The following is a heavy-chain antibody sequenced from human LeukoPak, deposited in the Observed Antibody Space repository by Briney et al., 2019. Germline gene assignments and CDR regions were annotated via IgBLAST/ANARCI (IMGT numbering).Heavy chain of an antibody. D-gene: IGHD1-26*01. CDR3: ARDHGQLVGAPWYFDY. CDR1: GYTLTELS. V-gene: IGHV1-24*01. CDR2: FDPEDGET. J-gene: IGHJ4*02. Sequence: ASVKVSCKVSGYTLTELSMHWVRQAPGKGLEWMGGFDPEDGETIYAQKFQGRVTMTEDTSTDTAYMELNSLRSDDTAVYYCARDHGQLVGAPWYFDYWGQGTLVTVSS.